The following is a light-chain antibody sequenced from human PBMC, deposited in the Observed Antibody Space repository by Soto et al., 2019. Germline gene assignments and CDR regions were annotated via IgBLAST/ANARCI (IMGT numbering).Light chain of an antibody. CDR3: QQYNSYSPGT. CDR2: DAS. Sequence: DIQMTQSSSTLSASVGDRVTITCRASQSISSWLAWYQQKPGKAPKLLIYDASSLESGVPSRFSGSGSGTEFTLTISSLQPDDFATYYRQQYNSYSPGTFGQGTKVEIK. CDR1: QSISSW. J-gene: IGKJ1*01. V-gene: IGKV1-5*01.